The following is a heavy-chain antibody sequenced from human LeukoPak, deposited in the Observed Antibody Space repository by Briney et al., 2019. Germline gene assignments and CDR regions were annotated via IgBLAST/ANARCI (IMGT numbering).Heavy chain of an antibody. Sequence: ASVKVSCKASGYTFTSYAMHWVRQAPGQRLEWMGWINAGNGNTKYSQKFQGRVTITRDTSASTAYMELSSLRSEDTAVHYCAREIQWLVQGGDYWGQGTLVTVSS. J-gene: IGHJ4*02. CDR3: AREIQWLVQGGDY. CDR2: INAGNGNT. V-gene: IGHV1-3*01. D-gene: IGHD6-19*01. CDR1: GYTFTSYA.